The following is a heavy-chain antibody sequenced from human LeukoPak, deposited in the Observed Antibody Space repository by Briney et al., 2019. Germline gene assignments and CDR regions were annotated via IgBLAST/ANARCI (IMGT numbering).Heavy chain of an antibody. CDR3: ARILYISDWSIDY. CDR2: INQDERDR. D-gene: IGHD6-19*01. CDR1: GFTFRSYW. Sequence: PGGSLRLSCAASGFTFRSYWMSWVRQAPGKGLEWAANINQDERDRYYVDSVKGRFTISRDNAKNLVYLQMNSLSAEDTAVYYCARILYISDWSIDYWGQGALVTVSS. J-gene: IGHJ4*02. V-gene: IGHV3-7*01.